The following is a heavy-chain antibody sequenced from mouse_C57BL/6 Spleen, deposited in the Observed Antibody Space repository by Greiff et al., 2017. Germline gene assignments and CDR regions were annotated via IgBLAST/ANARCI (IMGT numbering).Heavy chain of an antibody. D-gene: IGHD2-5*01. Sequence: QVQLQQPGAELVKPGASVKLSCKASGYTFTSYWMHWVKQRPGQGLEWIGMIHPNSGSTNYNEKFKSKATLTVDKSSSTAYMQLSSLTSEDSAVYYCARAPYSNYTWFAYWGQGNLVTVSA. J-gene: IGHJ3*01. CDR1: GYTFTSYW. V-gene: IGHV1-64*01. CDR2: IHPNSGST. CDR3: ARAPYSNYTWFAY.